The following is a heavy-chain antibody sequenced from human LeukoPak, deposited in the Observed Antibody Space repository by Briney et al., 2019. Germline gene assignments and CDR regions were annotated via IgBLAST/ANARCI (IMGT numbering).Heavy chain of an antibody. CDR3: ARDRVHHYDSSGYYYEAPQYHFDY. D-gene: IGHD3-22*01. Sequence: SETLSLTCTVSGGSISSYYWSWIRQPAGKGLEWIGRIYTSGSTNNNPSLKSRVTMSVDTSKNQFSLKLSSVTAADTAVYYCARDRVHHYDSSGYYYEAPQYHFDYWGQGTLVTVSS. J-gene: IGHJ4*02. CDR1: GGSISSYY. CDR2: IYTSGST. V-gene: IGHV4-4*07.